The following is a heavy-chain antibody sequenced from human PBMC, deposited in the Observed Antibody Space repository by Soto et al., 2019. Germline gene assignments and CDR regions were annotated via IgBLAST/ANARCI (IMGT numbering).Heavy chain of an antibody. CDR1: GGTFSSYA. D-gene: IGHD3-22*01. J-gene: IGHJ4*02. V-gene: IGHV1-69*13. Sequence: SVKVSCKASGGTFSSYAISWVRQAPGQGLEWMGGIIPIFGTANYAQKFQDRVTITADESTSTAYMGLSSLRSEDTAVYYCARDSPTYSSGYYWYFDYWGQGTLVTVSS. CDR3: ARDSPTYSSGYYWYFDY. CDR2: IIPIFGTA.